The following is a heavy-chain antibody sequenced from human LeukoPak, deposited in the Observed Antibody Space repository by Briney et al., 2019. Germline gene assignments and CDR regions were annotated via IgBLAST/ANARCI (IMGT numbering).Heavy chain of an antibody. V-gene: IGHV4-34*01. CDR1: GGSFSGYY. D-gene: IGHD1-26*01. J-gene: IGHJ4*02. CDR2: INHVGST. Sequence: PSETLSLICAVYGGSFSGYYWSWIRQPPGKGLEWIGQINHVGSTKYNPSLKSRVTISVDTSKSQFSLKLSSVTAADTAVYYCARGGGWDLLAFFDYWGQGTLVTVSS. CDR3: ARGGGWDLLAFFDY.